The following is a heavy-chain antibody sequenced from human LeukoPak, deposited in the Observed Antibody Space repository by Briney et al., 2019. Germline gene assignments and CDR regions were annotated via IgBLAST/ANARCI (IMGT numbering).Heavy chain of an antibody. Sequence: PGGSLRLSCAASGFTFSSYGMHWVRQAPGKGLEWVAVISYDGSNKYYADSVKGRFTISRDNSKNTLYLQMNSLRAEDTAVYYCAKGPYAGTFSGFDYWGQGTLVTVSS. J-gene: IGHJ4*02. D-gene: IGHD6-13*01. V-gene: IGHV3-30*18. CDR3: AKGPYAGTFSGFDY. CDR2: ISYDGSNK. CDR1: GFTFSSYG.